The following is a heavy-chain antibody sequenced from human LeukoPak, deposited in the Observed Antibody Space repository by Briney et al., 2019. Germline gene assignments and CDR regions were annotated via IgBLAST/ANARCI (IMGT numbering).Heavy chain of an antibody. Sequence: PGGSLRLSCAASGFTFDAYGMSWVRQAPGKGLEWVSGINWNGGSTGYADSVKGRFTISRDNAKNSLYLQMNSLRAEDTALYYCARDREAQEWELLFDYWGQGTLVTVSS. CDR3: ARDREAQEWELLFDY. CDR2: INWNGGST. J-gene: IGHJ4*02. D-gene: IGHD1-26*01. CDR1: GFTFDAYG. V-gene: IGHV3-20*04.